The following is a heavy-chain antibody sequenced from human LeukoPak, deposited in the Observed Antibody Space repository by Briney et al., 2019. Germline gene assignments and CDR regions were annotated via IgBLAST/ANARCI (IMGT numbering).Heavy chain of an antibody. CDR2: IYHSGST. Sequence: KPSETLSLTCAVSGYSISSGYYWGWIRQPPGEGLEWIGSIYHSGSTYYNPSLKSRVTISVDTSKNQFSLKLSSVTAADTAVYYCARTRREYQLLSFDYRGQGTLVTVSS. V-gene: IGHV4-38-2*01. D-gene: IGHD2-2*01. J-gene: IGHJ4*02. CDR1: GYSISSGYY. CDR3: ARTRREYQLLSFDY.